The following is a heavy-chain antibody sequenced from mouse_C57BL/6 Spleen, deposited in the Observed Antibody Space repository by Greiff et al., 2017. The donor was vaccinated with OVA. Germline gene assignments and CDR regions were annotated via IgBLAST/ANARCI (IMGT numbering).Heavy chain of an antibody. CDR3: ARTHYGSSYAMDY. CDR2: INPSSGYT. J-gene: IGHJ4*01. CDR1: GYTFTSYW. Sequence: VQLQQSGAELAKPGASVKLSCKASGYTFTSYWMHWVKQRPGQGLEWIGYINPSSGYTKYNQKFKDKATLTADKSSSTAYMQLSSLTYEDSAVYYCARTHYGSSYAMDYWGQGTSVTVSS. D-gene: IGHD1-1*01. V-gene: IGHV1-7*01.